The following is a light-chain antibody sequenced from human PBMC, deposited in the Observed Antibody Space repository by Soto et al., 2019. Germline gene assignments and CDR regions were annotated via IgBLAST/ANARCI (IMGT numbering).Light chain of an antibody. CDR1: TSDIGGYNY. Sequence: QSVLTQPPSASGSPGQSVAISCTGTTSDIGGYNYVSWYQQHPGKAPKLMIYEDNKRPSGVPDRFSGSKSGNTASLTVSGLQAEDEADYYCSSHGGNSPYVFGTGTKLTVL. CDR2: EDN. CDR3: SSHGGNSPYV. J-gene: IGLJ1*01. V-gene: IGLV2-8*01.